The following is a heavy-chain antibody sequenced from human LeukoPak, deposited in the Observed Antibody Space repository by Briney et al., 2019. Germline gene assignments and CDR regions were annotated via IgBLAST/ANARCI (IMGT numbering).Heavy chain of an antibody. Sequence: SETLSVTCTVSGGSVSSGSYYWSWIRQPPGKGLEWMGYIYYSGSTNYNPSLKSRFTISVDTSKNQFSLRLSSVTAADTAVYYCARDSSSSWYGEYYYYGMDVWGKGTTVTVSS. CDR3: ARDSSSSWYGEYYYYGMDV. CDR2: IYYSGST. V-gene: IGHV4-61*01. J-gene: IGHJ6*04. CDR1: GGSVSSGSYY. D-gene: IGHD6-13*01.